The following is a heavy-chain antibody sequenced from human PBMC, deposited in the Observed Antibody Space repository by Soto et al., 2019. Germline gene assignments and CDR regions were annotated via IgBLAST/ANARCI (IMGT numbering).Heavy chain of an antibody. CDR3: ARYKKGVEETDAFDI. CDR1: GDSVSSNSAA. D-gene: IGHD3-3*01. J-gene: IGHJ3*02. Sequence: QSQTLSLTCAISGDSVSSNSAAWNWIRQSPSRGLEWLGRTYYRSKWYHDYAVSVKSRLTINPDTSKNQLSLQLNSVTPADTYVYYCARYKKGVEETDAFDIWGQGPMVTVS. V-gene: IGHV6-1*01. CDR2: TYYRSKWYH.